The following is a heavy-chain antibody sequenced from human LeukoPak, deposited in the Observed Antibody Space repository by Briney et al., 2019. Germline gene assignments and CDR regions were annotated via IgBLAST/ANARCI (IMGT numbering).Heavy chain of an antibody. D-gene: IGHD6-13*01. CDR2: IYYSGST. CDR3: ARPSIAAAGVFDY. V-gene: IGHV4-39*01. Sequence: KPSETLSLTCTVSGGSISSSSYYWDWIRQPPGKGLEWIGSIYYSGSTYYNPSLKSRVTISVDTSKNQFSLKLSSVTAADTAVYYCARPSIAAAGVFDYWGQGTLVTVSS. J-gene: IGHJ4*02. CDR1: GGSISSSSYY.